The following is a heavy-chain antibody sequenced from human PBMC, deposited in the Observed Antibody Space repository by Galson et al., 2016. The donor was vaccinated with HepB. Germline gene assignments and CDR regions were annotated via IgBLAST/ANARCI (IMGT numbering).Heavy chain of an antibody. CDR2: ISSRGSRI. D-gene: IGHD6-13*01. CDR1: GFTLSDYY. Sequence: SLRLSCAASGFTLSDYYMSWIRQAPGKGLEWVSYISSRGSRIYYTDSVEGRFTIFRDNAKNSLYLQMNSLRGEDTAVYYCARKGTNSWSIFDYWGQGTLVSVSS. V-gene: IGHV3-11*04. J-gene: IGHJ4*02. CDR3: ARKGTNSWSIFDY.